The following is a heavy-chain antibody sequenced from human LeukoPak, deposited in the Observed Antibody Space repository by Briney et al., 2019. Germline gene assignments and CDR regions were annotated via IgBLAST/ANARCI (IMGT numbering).Heavy chain of an antibody. V-gene: IGHV4-59*01. J-gene: IGHJ4*02. Sequence: SETLSLTCSVSDDSISIYYWSWIRQPPGKGLEWIGYIDHTGSTNYNPSLNSRVTISRDTSKNHFSLELSSVTAADTAVYYCARGTYSSSWVDYWGQGTLVTVSS. CDR3: ARGTYSSSWVDY. CDR2: IDHTGST. D-gene: IGHD6-13*01. CDR1: DDSISIYY.